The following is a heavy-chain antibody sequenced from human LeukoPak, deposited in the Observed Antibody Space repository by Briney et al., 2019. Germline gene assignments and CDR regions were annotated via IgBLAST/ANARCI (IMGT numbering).Heavy chain of an antibody. CDR2: ISGSGGST. CDR3: AKDSDGVVISYYYYYGMDV. J-gene: IGHJ6*02. CDR1: GFTFSDYY. V-gene: IGHV3-23*01. D-gene: IGHD3-3*01. Sequence: GGSLRLSCAASGFTFSDYYMSWVRQAPGKGLEWVSAISGSGGSTYYADSVKGRFTISRDNSKNTLYLQMNSLRAEDTAVYYCAKDSDGVVISYYYYYGMDVWGQGTTVTVSS.